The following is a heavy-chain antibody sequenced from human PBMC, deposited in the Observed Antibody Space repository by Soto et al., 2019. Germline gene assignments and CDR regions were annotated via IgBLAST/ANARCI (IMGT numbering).Heavy chain of an antibody. J-gene: IGHJ4*02. D-gene: IGHD2-8*02. V-gene: IGHV4-34*01. CDR1: GGSFSGYY. CDR3: ARDKVTGLFDY. CDR2: INHSGST. Sequence: SETLSLTCAVYGGSFSGYYWTWIRQPPGTGLEWIGEINHSGSTNYNPSLKSRVTISVDTSKNQFSLKLTSVTAADTAVYYCARDKVTGLFDYSGQGTLVTVSS.